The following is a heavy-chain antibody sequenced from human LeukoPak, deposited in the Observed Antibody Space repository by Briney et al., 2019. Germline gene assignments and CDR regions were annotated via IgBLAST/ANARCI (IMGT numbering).Heavy chain of an antibody. Sequence: ASVKVSCKASGYTFTGYYMHWVRQAPGQGLEWMGWINPNSGGTNYAQKFQGRVTMTRDTSTSTVYMELSSLRSEDTAVYYCARVITKYYDTGYDAFDIWGQGTMVTVSS. D-gene: IGHD3-22*01. CDR2: INPNSGGT. J-gene: IGHJ3*02. CDR3: ARVITKYYDTGYDAFDI. CDR1: GYTFTGYY. V-gene: IGHV1-2*02.